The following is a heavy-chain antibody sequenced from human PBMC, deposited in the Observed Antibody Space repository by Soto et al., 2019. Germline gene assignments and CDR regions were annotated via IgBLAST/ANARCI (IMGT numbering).Heavy chain of an antibody. J-gene: IGHJ4*02. Sequence: GGSLRLSCAASGFIFSNYAMHWVRQAPGKGLEWVSLISYDGSNKYYADSVKGRFTFPRDNSKNTLYVQMNSLRAEDTAVYYCARGGYSGYALDYWGQGTLVTVSS. CDR2: ISYDGSNK. CDR1: GFIFSNYA. V-gene: IGHV3-30-3*01. D-gene: IGHD5-12*01. CDR3: ARGGYSGYALDY.